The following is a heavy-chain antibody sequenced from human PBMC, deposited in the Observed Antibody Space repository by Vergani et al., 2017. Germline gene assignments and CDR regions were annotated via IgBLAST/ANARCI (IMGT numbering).Heavy chain of an antibody. Sequence: EVQLVQSGAEVKTPGASLRISCTGSGYSFTSYWISWVRQMPGKGLEWMGRIDPSDSYTNYSPSFQGHVTISADKSISTAYLQWSSLKASDTAMYYCARHKRVYGGNPYYYYGMDVWGQGTTVTVSS. V-gene: IGHV5-10-1*03. CDR2: IDPSDSYT. CDR3: ARHKRVYGGNPYYYYGMDV. D-gene: IGHD4-23*01. J-gene: IGHJ6*02. CDR1: GYSFTSYW.